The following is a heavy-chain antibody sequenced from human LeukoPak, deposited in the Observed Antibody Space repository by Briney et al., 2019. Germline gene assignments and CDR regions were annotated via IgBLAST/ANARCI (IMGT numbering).Heavy chain of an antibody. CDR3: ARAVGYCTGGSCYSGVVFDY. CDR1: GFTVSNNY. V-gene: IGHV3-53*01. CDR2: IYSDGST. J-gene: IGHJ4*02. D-gene: IGHD2-15*01. Sequence: GGSLRLSCAASGFTVSNNYMSWVRQAPGKGLEWLSVIYSDGSTYYIDSVKGRFTISRDNSKNTLYLQMNSLRVEDTAVYYCARAVGYCTGGSCYSGVVFDYWGQGTLVTVSS.